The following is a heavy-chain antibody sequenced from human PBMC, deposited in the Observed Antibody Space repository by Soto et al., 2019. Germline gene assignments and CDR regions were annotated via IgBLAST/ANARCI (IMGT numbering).Heavy chain of an antibody. J-gene: IGHJ4*02. CDR2: IYMSGTT. CDR1: AGYINNHF. V-gene: IGHV4-4*07. D-gene: IGHD3-10*01. CDR3: AGIHRGSPDF. Sequence: PSETLSLTCTVSAGYINNHFWIWIRQPAGKGLEWIGHIYMSGTTTYNPSLKSRVTMSVGTXRNQFSLKVSSVTAADTPVYYCAGIHRGSPDFRGQG.